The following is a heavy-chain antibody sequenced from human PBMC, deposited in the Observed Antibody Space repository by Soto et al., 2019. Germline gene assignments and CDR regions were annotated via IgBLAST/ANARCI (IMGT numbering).Heavy chain of an antibody. D-gene: IGHD2-8*01. CDR1: GFTFSSYS. V-gene: IGHV3-21*01. CDR3: AIDPMSVSVLVDY. CDR2: ISSSSSYI. Sequence: PGWSLRLSCAASGFTFSSYSMNWVRQAPGKGLEWVSSISSSSSYIYYADSVKGRFTISRDNAKNSLYLQMNSLRAEDTAVYYCAIDPMSVSVLVDYWGQGTLVTVSS. J-gene: IGHJ4*02.